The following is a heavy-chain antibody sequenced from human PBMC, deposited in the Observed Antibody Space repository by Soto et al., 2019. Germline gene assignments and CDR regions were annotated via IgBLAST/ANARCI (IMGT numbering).Heavy chain of an antibody. CDR3: ASKNRSSSWYYFDY. V-gene: IGHV4-59*01. CDR2: IYYSEST. CDR1: GGSISSYY. J-gene: IGHJ4*02. Sequence: PSETLSLTCTVSGGSISSYYWSWIRQPPGKGLEWIGYIYYSESTNYNPSLKSRVTISVDTSKNQFSLKLSSVTAADTAVYYCASKNRSSSWYYFDYWGQGTLVTVSS. D-gene: IGHD6-13*01.